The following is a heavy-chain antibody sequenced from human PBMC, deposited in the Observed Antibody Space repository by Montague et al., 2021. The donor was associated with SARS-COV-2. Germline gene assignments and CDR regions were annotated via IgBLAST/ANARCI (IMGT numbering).Heavy chain of an antibody. CDR3: AIPMVRGFSRAFDI. J-gene: IGHJ3*02. CDR2: INHSGST. V-gene: IGHV4-34*01. CDR1: GGSFSGYY. Sequence: SETLSLTCAVYGGSFSGYYWSWIRQPPGKGLEWIGEINHSGSTNYNPSLKSRVTISVDTSKNQFSLKLSSVTAADTAVYYCAIPMVRGFSRAFDIWDQGTMVTVSS. D-gene: IGHD3-10*01.